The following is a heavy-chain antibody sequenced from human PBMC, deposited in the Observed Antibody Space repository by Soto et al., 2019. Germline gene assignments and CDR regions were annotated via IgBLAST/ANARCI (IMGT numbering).Heavy chain of an antibody. CDR1: GFTFSSCE. D-gene: IGHD6-13*01. CDR3: ARDPGAAAGREVWFDP. J-gene: IGHJ5*02. CDR2: ISSSGSTI. V-gene: IGHV3-48*03. Sequence: HPGGSLRLSCAASGFTFSSCEMNWVRQAPGKGLEWVSYISSSGSTIYYADSVKGRFTISRDNAKNSLYLQMNSLRAEDTAVYYCARDPGAAAGREVWFDPWGQGTLVTVSS.